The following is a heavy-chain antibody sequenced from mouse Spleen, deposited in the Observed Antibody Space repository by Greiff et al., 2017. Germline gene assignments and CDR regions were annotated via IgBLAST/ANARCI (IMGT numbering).Heavy chain of an antibody. CDR2: INPSSGYT. CDR1: GYTFTSYW. Sequence: QVQLQQSGAELAKPGASVKLSCKASGYTFTSYWMHWVKQRPGQGLEWIGYINPSSGYTKYNQKFKDKATLTADKSSSTAYMQLSSLTYEDSAVYYCASPRWSYDGYFYFDYWGQGTTLTVSS. J-gene: IGHJ2*01. D-gene: IGHD2-3*01. CDR3: ASPRWSYDGYFYFDY. V-gene: IGHV1-7*01.